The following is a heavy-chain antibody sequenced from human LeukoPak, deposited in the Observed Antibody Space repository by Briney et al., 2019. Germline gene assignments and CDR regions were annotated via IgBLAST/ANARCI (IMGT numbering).Heavy chain of an antibody. CDR2: ISYDGSTK. CDR1: GFTFSNYA. V-gene: IGHV3-30-3*01. D-gene: IGHD3-22*01. CDR3: AKDLKRDYYDSSGPYGMDV. J-gene: IGHJ6*02. Sequence: PGGSLRLSCAASGFTFSNYAMHWVRQAPDQGLEWVAVISYDGSTKYYADSVKGRFTISRDNSENTLYLQMNSLRADDTAVYYCAKDLKRDYYDSSGPYGMDVWGQGTTVTVSS.